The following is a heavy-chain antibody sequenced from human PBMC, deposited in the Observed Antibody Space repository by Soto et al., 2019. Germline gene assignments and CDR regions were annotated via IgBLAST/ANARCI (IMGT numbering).Heavy chain of an antibody. Sequence: SQTLSLTCAISGDSVSSNSAAWNWIRQSPSRGLEWLGRTYYRSKWYNDYTLSVKSRITINPDTSKNQFSLQLSSVTPEDTAVYYCTTARSSIWDYFYGKDVCGQVSTVTVSS. CDR1: GDSVSSNSAA. J-gene: IGHJ6*02. D-gene: IGHD6-13*01. V-gene: IGHV6-1*01. CDR2: TYYRSKWYN. CDR3: TTARSSIWDYFYGKDV.